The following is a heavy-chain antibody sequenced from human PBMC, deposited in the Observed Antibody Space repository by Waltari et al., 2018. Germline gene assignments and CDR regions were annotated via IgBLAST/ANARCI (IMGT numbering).Heavy chain of an antibody. V-gene: IGHV1-18*01. CDR1: GYTFTSYG. Sequence: QVQLVQSGAEVKKPGASVKVSCKASGYTFTSYGISWVRQAPGQGLEWMGWISAYNGNTNYAQKLQGRVSMTTDTSTSTAYMELRSLRSADTAVYYCARDEGYYYDNSGYYSFDYWGQGTLVTVSS. CDR2: ISAYNGNT. CDR3: ARDEGYYYDNSGYYSFDY. J-gene: IGHJ4*02. D-gene: IGHD3-22*01.